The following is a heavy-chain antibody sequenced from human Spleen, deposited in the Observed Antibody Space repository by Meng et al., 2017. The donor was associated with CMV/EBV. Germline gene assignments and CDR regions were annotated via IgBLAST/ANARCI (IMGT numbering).Heavy chain of an antibody. Sequence: GGSLRLSCAASGFTFSRYDMHWVRQAPGKGLEWVSYISSSGSSIYYADSVKGRFTISRDNPKNSLYLQMNSLRAEDTAVYYCAREWSGGSFDYWGQGTLVTVSS. CDR2: ISSSGSSI. D-gene: IGHD3-16*01. J-gene: IGHJ4*02. CDR3: AREWSGGSFDY. V-gene: IGHV3-48*03. CDR1: GFTFSRYD.